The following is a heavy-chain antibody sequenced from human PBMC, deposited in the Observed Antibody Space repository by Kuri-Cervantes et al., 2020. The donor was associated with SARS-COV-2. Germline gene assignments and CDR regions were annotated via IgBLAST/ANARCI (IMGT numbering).Heavy chain of an antibody. Sequence: GGSLRLSCSASGFTFSSYAMHWVRQAPGKGPEWVSAIGTGGDTYYADSVMGRFTISRDNAKNSLYLQMNSLRAEDTALYYCVRVGDGFDYWGQGTLVTVSS. CDR3: VRVGDGFDY. D-gene: IGHD2-21*01. CDR2: IGTGGDT. V-gene: IGHV3-47*02. CDR1: GFTFSSYA. J-gene: IGHJ4*02.